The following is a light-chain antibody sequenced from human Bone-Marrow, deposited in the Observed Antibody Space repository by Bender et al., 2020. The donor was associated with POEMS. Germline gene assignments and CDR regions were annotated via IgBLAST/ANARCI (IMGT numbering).Light chain of an antibody. CDR3: QVWDGSGDHRV. Sequence: SYVLTQPPSLSVAPGQTARITCGGNNIGSESVHWYQQRPGQAPVLVVYDSSDRPSGIPERFSGSNSTNTATLTISRVEAGDEADYYCQVWDGSGDHRVFGGGTKLTVL. CDR2: DSS. CDR1: NIGSES. J-gene: IGLJ3*02. V-gene: IGLV3-21*02.